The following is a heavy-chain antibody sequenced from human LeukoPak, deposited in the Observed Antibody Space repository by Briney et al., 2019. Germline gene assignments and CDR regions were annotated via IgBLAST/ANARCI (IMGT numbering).Heavy chain of an antibody. CDR3: AVSGRPPYFDY. D-gene: IGHD5/OR15-5a*01. CDR1: GYTFTSYG. J-gene: IGHJ4*02. Sequence: ASVKVSCTASGYTFTSYGISWVRQAPGQGLEWMGWISAYNGNTNYSQKLQGRVTMTTDTSTSTAYMELRSLRSDDTAVYYCAVSGRPPYFDYWGQGTLVTVSS. V-gene: IGHV1-18*01. CDR2: ISAYNGNT.